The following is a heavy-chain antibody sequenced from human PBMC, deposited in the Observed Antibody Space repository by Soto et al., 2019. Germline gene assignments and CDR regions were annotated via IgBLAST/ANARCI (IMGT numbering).Heavy chain of an antibody. CDR1: GGTFSSYA. J-gene: IGHJ6*02. CDR3: ARASPPLPPSAPSGYYGMDV. V-gene: IGHV1-69*13. CDR2: IIPIFGTA. D-gene: IGHD3-10*01. Sequence: SVKVSCKASGGTFSSYAISWVRQAPGQGLEWMGGIIPIFGTANYAQKFQGRVTITADESTSTAYMELSSLRSEDTAVYYCARASPPLPPSAPSGYYGMDVWGQGTTVTVSS.